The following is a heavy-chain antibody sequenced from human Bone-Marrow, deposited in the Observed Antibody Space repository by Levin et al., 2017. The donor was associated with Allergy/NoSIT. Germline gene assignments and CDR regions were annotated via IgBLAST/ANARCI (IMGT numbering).Heavy chain of an antibody. CDR2: VSAYSGNT. V-gene: IGHV1-18*01. CDR3: ARGHFPYYYYGVDV. Sequence: GESLKISCKASGYTFTTYGLTWVRQAPGQGLEWMGWVSAYSGNTNYALNLQDRVTMTTDTATNTAYMELTSLRSDDTAIYYCARGHFPYYYYGVDVWGLTATVVVSS. CDR1: GYTFTTYG. J-gene: IGHJ6*02.